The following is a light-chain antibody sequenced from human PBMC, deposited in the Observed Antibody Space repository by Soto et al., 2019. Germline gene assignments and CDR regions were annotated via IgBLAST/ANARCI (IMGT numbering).Light chain of an antibody. CDR3: RSYTSSSTLV. J-gene: IGLJ1*01. Sequence: QSVLTQPPSVSGSPGQSITISCTGTSSDVGGYNYVSWYQQHPGKAPKLMIYDVSNRPSGVSNRFSGSKSGNTASLTISGLQAEHEADYYCRSYTSSSTLVFGTGTKLTVL. CDR2: DVS. CDR1: SSDVGGYNY. V-gene: IGLV2-14*01.